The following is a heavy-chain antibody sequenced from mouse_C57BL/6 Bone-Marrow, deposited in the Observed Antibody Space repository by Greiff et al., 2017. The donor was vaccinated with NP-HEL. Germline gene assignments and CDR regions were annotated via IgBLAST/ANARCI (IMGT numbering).Heavy chain of an antibody. V-gene: IGHV1-61*01. D-gene: IGHD3-2*02. CDR3: ARQGTDSSGHGGFAY. J-gene: IGHJ3*01. CDR2: IYPSDSET. CDR1: GYTFTSYW. Sequence: QVQLQQPGAELVRPGSSVKLSCKASGYTFTSYWMDWVKQRPGQGLEWIGNIYPSDSETHYNQKFKDKATLTVDKSSSTAYMQLSSLTSEDSAVYYCARQGTDSSGHGGFAYWGQGTLVTVSA.